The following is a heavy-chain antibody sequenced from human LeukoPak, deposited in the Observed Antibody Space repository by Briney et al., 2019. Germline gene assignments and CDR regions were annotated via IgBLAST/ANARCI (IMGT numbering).Heavy chain of an antibody. CDR2: IYYSGST. Sequence: SETLSLTCTVSGVSISSGDYYWSWIRQPPGKGLEWIGYIYYSGSTYYNPSLKSRVTISVDTSKNQFSLKLSSVTAADTAVYYCASRSSWRNYYGMDVWGQGTTVTVSS. CDR3: ASRSSWRNYYGMDV. V-gene: IGHV4-30-4*01. D-gene: IGHD6-13*01. CDR1: GVSISSGDYY. J-gene: IGHJ6*02.